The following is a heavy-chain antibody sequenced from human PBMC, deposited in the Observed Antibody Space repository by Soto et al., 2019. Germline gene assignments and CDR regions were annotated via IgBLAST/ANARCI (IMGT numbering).Heavy chain of an antibody. V-gene: IGHV4-34*01. CDR1: AGSFSHYY. J-gene: IGHJ3*02. D-gene: IGHD6-19*01. CDR3: ARGGSSDWQVALDI. Sequence: QVQQQPWGAGLLKPSETLSLTCAVYAGSFSHYYWNWIRQSPGKGLEWIGKIKHSGSSNYNPSLRSRVSISVDMSKNQFSLRLTSVTAADTAVYYCARGGSSDWQVALDIWGQGTMVTVS. CDR2: IKHSGSS.